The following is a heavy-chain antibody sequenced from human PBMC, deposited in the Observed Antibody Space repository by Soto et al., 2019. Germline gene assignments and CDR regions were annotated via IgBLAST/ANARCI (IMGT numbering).Heavy chain of an antibody. D-gene: IGHD2-2*01. CDR1: GYRFKRYW. CDR2: IDPSDSYT. CDR3: ASSPRGYCSSTSCRELGNYYGMDV. Sequence: GESLKISCKGSGYRFKRYWISWVRQMHGKGLEWMGRIDPSDSYTNYSPSFQGHVTISADKSISTAYLQWSSLKASDTAMYYCASSPRGYCSSTSCRELGNYYGMDVWGQGTTVTVSS. V-gene: IGHV5-10-1*01. J-gene: IGHJ6*02.